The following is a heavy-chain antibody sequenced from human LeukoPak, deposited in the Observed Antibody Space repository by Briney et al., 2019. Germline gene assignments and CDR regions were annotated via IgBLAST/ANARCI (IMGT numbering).Heavy chain of an antibody. D-gene: IGHD3-22*01. CDR1: GGSISSYY. Sequence: SETLSLTCTVSGGSISSYYWSWIRQPPGKGLEWIGYIYYSGSTNYNPSLESRVTISVDTSKNQFSLKLSSVTAADTAVYYCARTKDYYDSSGYYQGEYFDYWGQGTLVTVSS. CDR3: ARTKDYYDSSGYYQGEYFDY. V-gene: IGHV4-59*01. J-gene: IGHJ4*02. CDR2: IYYSGST.